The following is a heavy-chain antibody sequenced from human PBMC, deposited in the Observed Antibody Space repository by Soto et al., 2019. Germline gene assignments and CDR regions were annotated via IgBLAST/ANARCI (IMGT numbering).Heavy chain of an antibody. J-gene: IGHJ4*02. CDR3: ASDQYYYDSSGYYFDY. V-gene: IGHV1-69*01. Sequence: QVQLVQSGAEVKKPGSSVKVSCKASGGTFSSYAISWVRQAPGQGLEWMGGIIPIFGTANYAQKFQGRVTITADESTSTAYMERSSLRSEDTAVYYCASDQYYYDSSGYYFDYWGQGTLVTVSS. CDR2: IIPIFGTA. D-gene: IGHD3-22*01. CDR1: GGTFSSYA.